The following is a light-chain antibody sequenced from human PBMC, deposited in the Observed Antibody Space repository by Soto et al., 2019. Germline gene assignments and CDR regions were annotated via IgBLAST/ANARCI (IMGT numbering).Light chain of an antibody. CDR1: QSVLYSSNNKNY. CDR2: WAS. CDR3: QQYYGSPYT. Sequence: DIVTTQSPGSLAVSLGETATINCKSSQSVLYSSNNKNYMTWYQQKPGQPPKLLIYWASTRESGVPDRFSGSGSGTDFALTIGSLQAEDVAVYYGQQYYGSPYTFGQGTKLEIK. V-gene: IGKV4-1*01. J-gene: IGKJ2*01.